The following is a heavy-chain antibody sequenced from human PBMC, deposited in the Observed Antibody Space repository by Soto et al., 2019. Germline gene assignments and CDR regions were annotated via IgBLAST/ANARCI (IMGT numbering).Heavy chain of an antibody. Sequence: QVQLQQWGAGLLKPSETLSLTCAVYGGSFSGYYWSWIRQPPGKGLEWIGEINHSGSTNYNPSLKCRVTISVDTSKNQFSLKLSSVTAADTAVYYCARGQSSLLLDCWGQGILCTVSA. CDR1: GGSFSGYY. D-gene: IGHD2-8*02. CDR3: ARGQSSLLLDC. J-gene: IGHJ4*02. V-gene: IGHV4-34*01. CDR2: INHSGST.